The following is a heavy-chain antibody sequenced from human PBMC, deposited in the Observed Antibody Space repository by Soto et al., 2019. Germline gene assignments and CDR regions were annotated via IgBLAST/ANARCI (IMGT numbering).Heavy chain of an antibody. CDR2: IYYSGTT. CDR3: ARDLGFCSSTSCYPWFDP. J-gene: IGHJ5*02. CDR1: GGSTSSYY. Sequence: PSETLSLTCTVSGGSTSSYYWSWIRQPPGKGLEWIGYIYYSGTTNYNPSLKSRVTISVDTSKNQFSLKLSSVTAADTAVYYCARDLGFCSSTSCYPWFDPWGQGTLVTVSS. D-gene: IGHD2-2*01. V-gene: IGHV4-59*01.